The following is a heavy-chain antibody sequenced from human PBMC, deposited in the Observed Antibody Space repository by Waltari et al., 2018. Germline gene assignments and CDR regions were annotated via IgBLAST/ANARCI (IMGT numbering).Heavy chain of an antibody. CDR2: ISSSGSTI. J-gene: IGHJ6*02. CDR3: ARDLGGGCSGGSCYPDYYYGMDV. V-gene: IGHV3-48*03. Sequence: EVQLVASGGGLVQPGGSLRLPCAATGFTFSSYDMNQLRQAPGTGLEWVSYISSSGSTIYYADSVKGRFTISRDNAKNSLYLQMNSLRAEDTAVYYCARDLGGGCSGGSCYPDYYYGMDVWGQGTTVTVSS. CDR1: GFTFSSYD. D-gene: IGHD2-15*01.